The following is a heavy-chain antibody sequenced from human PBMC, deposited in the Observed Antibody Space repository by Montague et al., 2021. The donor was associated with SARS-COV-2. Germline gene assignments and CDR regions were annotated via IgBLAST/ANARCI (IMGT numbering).Heavy chain of an antibody. Sequence: TLSLTCTVSSDSLTTTSYYWSCIRLQPGKLLQLMGNIFYTGMTFFHPSLKSRLTMSVDTSHNQFSLRLTSVTAADSAVYYCARLSQFAWFDPWGQGTLVTVSS. V-gene: IGHV4-31*03. CDR3: ARLSQFAWFDP. CDR2: IFYTGMT. CDR1: SDSLTTTSYY. J-gene: IGHJ5*02. D-gene: IGHD5-24*01.